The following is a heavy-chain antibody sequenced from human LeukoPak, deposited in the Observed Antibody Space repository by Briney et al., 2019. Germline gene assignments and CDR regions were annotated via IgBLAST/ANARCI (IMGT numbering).Heavy chain of an antibody. CDR3: ARGRPRSLIVGTTRRSRAFDI. J-gene: IGHJ3*02. D-gene: IGHD1-26*01. Sequence: SETLSLTCAVYGGSFSGYYWSWIRQPPGKGLEWIGEINHSGSTNYNLSLKSRVTISLNTSKSQFFLKLSSVTAADTAVFYCARGRPRSLIVGTTRRSRAFDIWGQGTMVTVSS. V-gene: IGHV4-34*01. CDR2: INHSGST. CDR1: GGSFSGYY.